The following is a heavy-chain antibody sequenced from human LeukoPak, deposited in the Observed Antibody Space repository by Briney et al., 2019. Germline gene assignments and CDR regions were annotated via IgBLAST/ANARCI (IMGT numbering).Heavy chain of an antibody. CDR1: GYTCTSYG. CDR3: AITWDIVVVPAAIHFVDY. CDR2: ISAYNGNT. J-gene: IGHJ4*02. D-gene: IGHD2-2*01. V-gene: IGHV1-18*01. Sequence: GASVKLSCKASGYTCTSYGISWVRQAPGQGLEWMGWISAYNGNTNYAQKLQGRVTMTTDTSTSTAYMELMSLRSDDTAVYYCAITWDIVVVPAAIHFVDYWGQGTLVTVSS.